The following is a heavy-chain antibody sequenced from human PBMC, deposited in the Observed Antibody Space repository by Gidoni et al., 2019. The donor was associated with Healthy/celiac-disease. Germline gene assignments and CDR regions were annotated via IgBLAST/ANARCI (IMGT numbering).Heavy chain of an antibody. Sequence: QVQLVQSGAEVKKPGASVTVSCKASGYTFNGYYMHWVRQAPGQGLEWMGWINPNSGGTNYAQKFQGRVTMTRDTSISTAYMELSRLRSDDTAVYYCARHPYYYDSSDAFDIWGQGTMVTVSS. J-gene: IGHJ3*02. V-gene: IGHV1-2*02. CDR2: INPNSGGT. D-gene: IGHD3-22*01. CDR1: GYTFNGYY. CDR3: ARHPYYYDSSDAFDI.